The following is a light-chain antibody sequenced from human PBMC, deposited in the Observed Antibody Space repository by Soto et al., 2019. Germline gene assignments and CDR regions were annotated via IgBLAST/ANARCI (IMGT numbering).Light chain of an antibody. CDR1: QSVSGW. V-gene: IGKV1-5*01. Sequence: DIQMTQSPSTLSASVGDTVTVTCRASQSVSGWLAWYQQKPGEAPKLLIYAASALPRGVPSRFGGSGSGTKFPLTIASLQPDDVAPDYGQQYETFPGPFGPGTKVDI. J-gene: IGKJ1*01. CDR3: QQYETFPGP. CDR2: AAS.